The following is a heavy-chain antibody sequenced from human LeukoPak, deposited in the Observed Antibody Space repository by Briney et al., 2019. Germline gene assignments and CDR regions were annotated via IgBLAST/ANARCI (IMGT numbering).Heavy chain of an antibody. CDR2: ISAYNGNT. CDR3: ARLEYYDILTGYSPSGMDV. CDR1: GYTFTSYG. J-gene: IGHJ6*02. D-gene: IGHD3-9*01. V-gene: IGHV1-18*01. Sequence: GASVKVSCKASGYTFTSYGISWVRQAPGQGLEWMGWISAYNGNTNYAQKLQGRVTMTTDKSTSTAYMELRSLRFDDTAVYYCARLEYYDILTGYSPSGMDVWGQGTTVTVSS.